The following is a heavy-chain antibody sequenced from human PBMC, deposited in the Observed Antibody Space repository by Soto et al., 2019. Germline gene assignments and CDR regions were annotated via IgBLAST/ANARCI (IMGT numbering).Heavy chain of an antibody. Sequence: GSLRVSCTVSGFAFNNYGINWVRQAPGKGLEWVSSISKSDYTYYSDSVKSRFAISRDNAKSSVSLQMNTLRVEDTAVYYCAREDSIIIPAVSDFWGQGTLVTVSS. CDR1: GFAFNNYG. CDR3: AREDSIIIPAVSDF. CDR2: ISKSDYT. V-gene: IGHV3-21*01. D-gene: IGHD2-2*01. J-gene: IGHJ4*02.